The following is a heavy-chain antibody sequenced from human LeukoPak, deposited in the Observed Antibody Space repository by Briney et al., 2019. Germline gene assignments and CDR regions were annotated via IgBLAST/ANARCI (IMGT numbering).Heavy chain of an antibody. V-gene: IGHV1-18*01. Sequence: ASVKVSCKASGYTFTSYGISWVRQAPGQGLEWMGWISAYNGNTNYAQKLQGRVTMTTDTSTSTAYMELRSLRSGDTAVYYCARVDWNYASRMLSYWGQGTLVTVSS. CDR1: GYTFTSYG. J-gene: IGHJ4*02. CDR2: ISAYNGNT. D-gene: IGHD1-7*01. CDR3: ARVDWNYASRMLSY.